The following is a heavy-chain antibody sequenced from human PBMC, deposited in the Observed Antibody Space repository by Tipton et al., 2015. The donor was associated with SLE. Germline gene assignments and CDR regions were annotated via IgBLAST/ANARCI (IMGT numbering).Heavy chain of an antibody. CDR3: AKDTWIPGFEVVSPPGD. CDR1: GFTFSSYG. J-gene: IGHJ4*02. Sequence: SGFTFSSYGMHWVRQAPGKGLEWVAFIRYDGSNKYYADSVKGRFTISRDNSKNTLYLQMNSLRAEDTAVYYCAKDTWIPGFEVVSPPGDWGQGTLVTVSS. CDR2: IRYDGSNK. V-gene: IGHV3-30*02. D-gene: IGHD2-15*01.